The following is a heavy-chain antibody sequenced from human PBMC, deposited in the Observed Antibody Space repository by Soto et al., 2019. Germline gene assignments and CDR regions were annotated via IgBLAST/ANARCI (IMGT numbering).Heavy chain of an antibody. CDR1: GFTFSSYG. CDR3: AKDSGCDY. D-gene: IGHD1-26*01. CDR2: ISYDGSNK. J-gene: IGHJ4*02. Sequence: QVQLVESGGGVVQPGRSLRLSCAASGFTFSSYGMHWVRQAPGKGLEWVAVISYDGSNKYYADSVKGRFTISRDNSKNTLYLQMNSLRAEDTAVYYCAKDSGCDYWGQGTLVTVSS. V-gene: IGHV3-30*18.